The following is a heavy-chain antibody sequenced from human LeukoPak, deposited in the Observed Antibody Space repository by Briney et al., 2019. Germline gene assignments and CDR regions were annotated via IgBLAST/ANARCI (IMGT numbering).Heavy chain of an antibody. CDR1: GFTVSSNY. Sequence: GGSLRLSCAASGFTVSSNYMSWVRQAPGKGPEWVSVIYSGGSTYYADSVKGRFTISRDNSKNTLYLQMNSLRAEDTAVYYCARAYCGGDCYPGDYYFDYWGQGTLVTVSS. CDR2: IYSGGST. J-gene: IGHJ4*02. CDR3: ARAYCGGDCYPGDYYFDY. D-gene: IGHD2-21*02. V-gene: IGHV3-66*01.